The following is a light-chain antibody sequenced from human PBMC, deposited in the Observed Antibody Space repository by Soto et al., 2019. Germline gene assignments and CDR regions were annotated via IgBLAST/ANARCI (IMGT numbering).Light chain of an antibody. CDR2: DAS. J-gene: IGKJ1*01. CDR3: QQYIKWPIT. CDR1: QSVSSY. Sequence: IVFTQSPATLSLSPGERAALSCRASQSVSSYLAWYQQKPGQAPRLLIYDASNRATGIPARFSGSGSGTEFTLTVSSLQSEDFAVYYCQQYIKWPITFGQGTKVDIK. V-gene: IGKV3-11*01.